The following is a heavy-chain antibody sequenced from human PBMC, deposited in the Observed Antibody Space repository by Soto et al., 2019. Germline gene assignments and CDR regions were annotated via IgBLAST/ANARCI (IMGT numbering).Heavy chain of an antibody. D-gene: IGHD4-17*01. CDR3: GHRHDSGLIDS. CDR2: VYGDGNK. J-gene: IGHJ4*02. Sequence: QITLKESGPTLVRPTQTLTLTCTFSGFSLTTSGVDVGWFRQPPGKALEWLALVYGDGNKLYSPSLKTRLTVIKDTSKNQVVLTITNVDPVDTATYYCGHRHDSGLIDSWGPGTLVTVSS. V-gene: IGHV2-5*02. CDR1: GFSLTTSGVD.